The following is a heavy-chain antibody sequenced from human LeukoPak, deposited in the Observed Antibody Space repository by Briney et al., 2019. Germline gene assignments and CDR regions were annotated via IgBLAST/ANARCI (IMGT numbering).Heavy chain of an antibody. CDR3: ARDRIAAAGYFDY. CDR2: ISTDGSST. Sequence: PGGSLRLSCAASGFTFRSYWMHWVRQAPGKGLVWVSRISTDGSSTSYADSVKGRSTISRDNAKNTLYLQMNSLRAEDTAVYYCARDRIAAAGYFDYWGQGTLVTVSS. CDR1: GFTFRSYW. V-gene: IGHV3-74*01. D-gene: IGHD6-13*01. J-gene: IGHJ4*02.